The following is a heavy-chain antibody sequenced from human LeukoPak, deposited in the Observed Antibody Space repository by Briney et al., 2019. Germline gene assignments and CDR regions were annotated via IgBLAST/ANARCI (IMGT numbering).Heavy chain of an antibody. V-gene: IGHV1-3*03. CDR1: GYTFTDYA. CDR3: ARDQGGGYSSSPGDY. CDR2: ITTGRGET. D-gene: IGHD6-13*01. J-gene: IGHJ4*02. Sequence: ASVKVSCKASGYTFTDYALHWVRQAPGQSLEWMGWITTGRGETRYSQEFQRRITFTRDTSASTVYMDLSDLRSEDTAVYYCARDQGGGYSSSPGDYWGQGTLVTVSS.